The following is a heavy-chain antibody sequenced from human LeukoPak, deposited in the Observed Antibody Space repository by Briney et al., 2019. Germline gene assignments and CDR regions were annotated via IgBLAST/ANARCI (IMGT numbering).Heavy chain of an antibody. CDR3: ASNGSRDY. CDR2: ISSSSSTI. V-gene: IGHV3-48*01. CDR1: GFTFSSHS. J-gene: IGHJ4*02. Sequence: GGTLRLSSAASGFTFSSHSMNWGRQAPGKGLEWVSYISSSSSTIYYADSLKGRFTISRDNAKNSLYLQMHSLRAEDTAVYYCASNGSRDYWGQGTLVTVSS.